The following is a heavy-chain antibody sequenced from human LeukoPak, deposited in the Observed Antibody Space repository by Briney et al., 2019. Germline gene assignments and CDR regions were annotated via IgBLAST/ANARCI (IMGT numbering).Heavy chain of an antibody. Sequence: SVKVSCKASGGTFSSYAISWVRQAPGQGLEWMGGIIPIFGTANYAQKFQGRVTITADESTSTAYMELSSLRSEDTAVYYCARDMGYCSGGSCYGQFDYWGQGTLVTVSS. J-gene: IGHJ4*02. D-gene: IGHD2-15*01. CDR2: IIPIFGTA. CDR1: GGTFSSYA. CDR3: ARDMGYCSGGSCYGQFDY. V-gene: IGHV1-69*13.